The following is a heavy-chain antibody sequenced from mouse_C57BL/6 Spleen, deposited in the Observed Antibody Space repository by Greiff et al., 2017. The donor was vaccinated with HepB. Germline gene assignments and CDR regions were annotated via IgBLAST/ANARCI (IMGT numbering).Heavy chain of an antibody. Sequence: EVQLQQSGPGLVKPSQSLSLTCSVTGYSITSGYYWNWIRQFPGNKLEWMGYISYDGSNNYNPSLKNRISITRDTSKNQFFLKLNSVTTEDTATYYCARYYGSSYTYWYFDVWGTGTTVTVSS. CDR1: GYSITSGYY. CDR3: ARYYGSSYTYWYFDV. V-gene: IGHV3-6*01. J-gene: IGHJ1*03. D-gene: IGHD1-1*01. CDR2: ISYDGSN.